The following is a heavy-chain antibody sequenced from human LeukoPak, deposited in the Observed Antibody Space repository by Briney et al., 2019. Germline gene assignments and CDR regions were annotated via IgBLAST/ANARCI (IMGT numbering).Heavy chain of an antibody. V-gene: IGHV3-30*03. CDR1: GFTFSSYG. CDR3: ASRVGYSNMGYFDY. Sequence: GGSLRLSCEASGFTFSSYGMHWVRRAPGKGLEWMTVISHDGSNEYYIDSVKGRFTISRDNSKSTLYLQMNSLRSEDTAVYYCASRVGYSNMGYFDYWGQGTLVTVSS. J-gene: IGHJ4*02. D-gene: IGHD4-11*01. CDR2: ISHDGSNE.